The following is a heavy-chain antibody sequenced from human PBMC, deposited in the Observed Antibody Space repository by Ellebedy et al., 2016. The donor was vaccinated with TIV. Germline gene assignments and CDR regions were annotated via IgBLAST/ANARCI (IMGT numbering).Heavy chain of an antibody. CDR1: GYTFTNYG. J-gene: IGHJ6*02. D-gene: IGHD5-18*01. Sequence: ASVKVSCKASGYTFTNYGISWVRQAPGQGLEWMGWISAYNGNTNYAQKLQGRVTMTRDTSTSTVYMELSSLRSEDTAVYYCARETAMVTGGEVYGMDVWGQGTTVTVSS. CDR3: ARETAMVTGGEVYGMDV. V-gene: IGHV1-18*04. CDR2: ISAYNGNT.